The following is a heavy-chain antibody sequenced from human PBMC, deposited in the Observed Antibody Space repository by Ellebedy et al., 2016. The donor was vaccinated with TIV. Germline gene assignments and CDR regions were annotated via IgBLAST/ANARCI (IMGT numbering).Heavy chain of an antibody. D-gene: IGHD3-10*01. V-gene: IGHV4-39*01. CDR2: IYYSGST. CDR1: GGSISSSSYY. CDR3: ARHGGRDYYGSGSYYNVDY. Sequence: MPSETLSLTCTVSGGSISSSSYYWGWIRQPPGKGLEWIGSIYYSGSTYYNPSLKSRVTISVDTSKNQFSLKLSSVTAADTAVYYCARHGGRDYYGSGSYYNVDYWGQGTLVTVSS. J-gene: IGHJ4*02.